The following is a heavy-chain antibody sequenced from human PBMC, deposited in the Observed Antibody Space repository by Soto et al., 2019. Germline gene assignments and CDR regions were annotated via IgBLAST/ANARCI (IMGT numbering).Heavy chain of an antibody. CDR2: ISGSGGST. CDR1: GFTFSSYA. J-gene: IGHJ4*02. D-gene: IGHD3-22*01. CDR3: AKGDYYYDSSGYYYEDY. Sequence: EVQLLESGGGLVQPGGSPRLSCAASGFTFSSYAMSWVRQAPGKGLEWVSAISGSGGSTYYADSVKGRFTISRDNSKNTLYLQMNSLRAEDTAVYYCAKGDYYYDSSGYYYEDYWGQGTLVTVSS. V-gene: IGHV3-23*01.